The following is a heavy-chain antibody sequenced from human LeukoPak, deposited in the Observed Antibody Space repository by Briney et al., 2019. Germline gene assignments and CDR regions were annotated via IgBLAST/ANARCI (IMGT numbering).Heavy chain of an antibody. D-gene: IGHD3-16*02. CDR2: ISGSGGST. J-gene: IGHJ1*01. Sequence: GRSLRLSCAASGFTFSSYAMSWVRQAPGKGLEWVSAISGSGGSTYYADSVKGRFTISRDNSKNTLYLQMNSLRAEDTAVYYCAKDTRYAEYFQHWGQGTLVTVSP. CDR1: GFTFSSYA. V-gene: IGHV3-23*01. CDR3: AKDTRYAEYFQH.